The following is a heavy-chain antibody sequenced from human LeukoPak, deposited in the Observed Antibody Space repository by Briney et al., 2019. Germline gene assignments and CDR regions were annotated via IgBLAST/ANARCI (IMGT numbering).Heavy chain of an antibody. J-gene: IGHJ6*03. CDR1: GYTFTSYA. D-gene: IGHD2-2*01. CDR2: INTNTGNP. V-gene: IGHV7-4-1*02. Sequence: GASVKVSCKASGYTFTSYAMNWVRQAPGQGLEWMGWINTNTGNPTYAQGFTGRFVFSLDTSVSTAYLQISSLKAEDTAVYYCACMKGDIVVVPAELYYYYYMDVWGKGTTVTVSS. CDR3: ACMKGDIVVVPAELYYYYYMDV.